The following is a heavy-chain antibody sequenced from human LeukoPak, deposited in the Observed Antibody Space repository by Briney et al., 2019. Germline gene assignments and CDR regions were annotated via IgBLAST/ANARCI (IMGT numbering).Heavy chain of an antibody. V-gene: IGHV3-48*03. D-gene: IGHD3-3*01. CDR3: ARTYPDYDFWSGYYRGAYYFDY. CDR1: GFTFSSYE. Sequence: GGSLRLSCAAPGFTFSSYEMNWVRQAPGKGLEWVSYISSSGSTIYYADSVKGRFTISRDNAKNSLYLQMNSLRAEDTAVYYCARTYPDYDFWSGYYRGAYYFDYWGQGTLVTVSS. CDR2: ISSSGSTI. J-gene: IGHJ4*02.